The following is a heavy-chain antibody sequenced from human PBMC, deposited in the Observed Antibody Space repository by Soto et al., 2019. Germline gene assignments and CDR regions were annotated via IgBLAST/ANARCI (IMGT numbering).Heavy chain of an antibody. D-gene: IGHD2-15*01. Sequence: QVQLVESGGDVVQPGRSLRLSCAASGFTFTNYAMYWVRQAPGKGLVWMGYVSYDGAHKFYADSVKGRFTISRDNSKNTLFLQMNSLRAEDTAVYYCAREGEYCSGGSCTYFAYWGQGTLVTVSS. CDR3: AREGEYCSGGSCTYFAY. J-gene: IGHJ4*02. CDR2: VSYDGAHK. CDR1: GFTFTNYA. V-gene: IGHV3-30-3*01.